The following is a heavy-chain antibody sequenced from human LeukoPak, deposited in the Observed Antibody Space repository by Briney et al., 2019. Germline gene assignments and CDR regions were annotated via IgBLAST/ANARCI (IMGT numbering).Heavy chain of an antibody. J-gene: IGHJ5*02. CDR2: IDSSGST. Sequence: PSETLSLTCTVSGGSISSGSDYWSWIRQPAGRGLEWIGRIDSSGSTSYNPSLKSRLTISVDTSKNQFSLKLTSVTAADTAVYYCARDLLIRHYYGSGSTTGNWFDPWGQGTLVTVSS. CDR3: ARDLLIRHYYGSGSTTGNWFDP. V-gene: IGHV4-61*02. D-gene: IGHD3-10*01. CDR1: GGSISSGSDY.